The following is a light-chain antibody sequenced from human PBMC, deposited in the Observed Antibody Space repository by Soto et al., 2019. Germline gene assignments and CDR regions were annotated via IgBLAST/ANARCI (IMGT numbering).Light chain of an antibody. CDR1: SSDIGGYKD. J-gene: IGLJ2*01. CDR2: EVT. CDR3: ISYTIYCTLLL. V-gene: IGLV2-14*01. Sequence: QSVLTQPASVSGSPGQSITISCTGTSSDIGGYKDVSWYQQHPGKAPKLIIYEVTTRPSGVSDRFSGSKSGNTGSLTISGHQSDDESDYYYISYTIYCTLLLLGGGTKLT.